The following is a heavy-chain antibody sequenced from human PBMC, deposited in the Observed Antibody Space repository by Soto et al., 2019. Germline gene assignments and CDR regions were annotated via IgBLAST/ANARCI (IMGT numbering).Heavy chain of an antibody. CDR1: GDSVSSKSAT. J-gene: IGHJ4*02. CDR2: TYYRSKWYN. D-gene: IGHD1-1*01. CDR3: AHRDDV. V-gene: IGHV6-1*01. Sequence: SQTLSLTCAISGDSVSSKSATWNWIRQFPSRGLEWLGRTYYRSKWYNEYAVSVKMRITINPDTSKNQFSLQLNSATPEDTAVDNCAHRDDVWGQGTLVTVSS.